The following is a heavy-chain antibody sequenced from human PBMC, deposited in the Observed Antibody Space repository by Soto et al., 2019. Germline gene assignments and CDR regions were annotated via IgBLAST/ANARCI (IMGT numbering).Heavy chain of an antibody. Sequence: QVQLVQSGAEVKKPGSSVKVSCKASGGTFSSYTISWVRQAPGQGLEWMGRIIPILGIANYARKFQGRVTITAAKATSTAYMELSSLRSGATAVYYCASLGLGTYWGQGTLVTVSS. CDR3: ASLGLGTY. V-gene: IGHV1-69*02. CDR2: IIPILGIA. J-gene: IGHJ4*02. D-gene: IGHD7-27*01. CDR1: GGTFSSYT.